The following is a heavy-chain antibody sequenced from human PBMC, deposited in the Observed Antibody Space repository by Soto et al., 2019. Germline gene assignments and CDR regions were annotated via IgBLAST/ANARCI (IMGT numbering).Heavy chain of an antibody. CDR1: GYTFTGYY. D-gene: IGHD2-21*02. CDR3: ARDLDEYCGGDCYADYGMDV. V-gene: IGHV1-2*02. CDR2: INPNSGGT. Sequence: ASVKVSCKASGYTFTGYYMHWVRQAPGQGLEWMGWINPNSGGTNYAQKFQGRVTMTRDTSISTAYMELSRLRSDDTAVYYCARDLDEYCGGDCYADYGMDVWGQGTKVTVYS. J-gene: IGHJ6*02.